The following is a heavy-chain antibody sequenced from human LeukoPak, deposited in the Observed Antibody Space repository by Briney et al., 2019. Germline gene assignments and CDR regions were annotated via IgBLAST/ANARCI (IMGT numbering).Heavy chain of an antibody. Sequence: SETLSLTCAVYGGSFSGYYWSWILQPPGKGLEWIGEINHSGSTNYNPSLKSRVTISVDTSKNQFSLKLSSVTAADTAVYYCARGHQGAYDFWSGYVGVWFDPWGQGTLVTVSS. V-gene: IGHV4-34*01. CDR2: INHSGST. CDR1: GGSFSGYY. D-gene: IGHD3-3*01. CDR3: ARGHQGAYDFWSGYVGVWFDP. J-gene: IGHJ5*02.